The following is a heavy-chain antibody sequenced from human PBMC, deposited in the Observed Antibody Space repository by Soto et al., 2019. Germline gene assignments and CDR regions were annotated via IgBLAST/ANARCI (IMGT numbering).Heavy chain of an antibody. CDR3: ARGPLYSSGWYVNYYYGMDV. J-gene: IGHJ6*02. Sequence: SETLSLTCTVSGGSISSYYWSWIRQPPGKGLEWLGYIYYSGSTNYNPSLKSRVTISVDTSKNQFSLKLSSVTAADTAVYYCARGPLYSSGWYVNYYYGMDVWGQGTTVTVSS. V-gene: IGHV4-59*12. D-gene: IGHD6-19*01. CDR1: GGSISSYY. CDR2: IYYSGST.